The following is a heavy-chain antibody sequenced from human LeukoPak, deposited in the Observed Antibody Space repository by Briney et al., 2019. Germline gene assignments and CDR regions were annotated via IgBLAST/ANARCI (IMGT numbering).Heavy chain of an antibody. D-gene: IGHD3-10*01. CDR1: GYTFIGYY. J-gene: IGHJ4*02. CDR3: ARYSVVISE. Sequence: ASVKVSCKASGYTFIGYYMHWVRQAPGQGLEWMGWINHNSGGTNYAQKFQGRVTMTRDSSISTAYMELSRLRSDDTAIYYCARYSVVISEWGQGTLVTVSS. CDR2: INHNSGGT. V-gene: IGHV1-2*02.